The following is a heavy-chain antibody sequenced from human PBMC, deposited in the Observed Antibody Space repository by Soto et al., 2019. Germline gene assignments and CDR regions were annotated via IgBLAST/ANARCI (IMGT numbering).Heavy chain of an antibody. CDR3: AKRTSGTTWGESDY. CDR2: ISGYSGNA. D-gene: IGHD4-17*01. Sequence: QVQVMQSGAEVKKPGDSVKVSCKTSGYIFSDYGINWVRQAPGQGLEWMGWISGYSGNANLAQKFQGRVTMTTDKPTRTADMELRRLRSDDTAVYYCAKRTSGTTWGESDYWGEGTLVTVSS. V-gene: IGHV1-18*04. J-gene: IGHJ4*02. CDR1: GYIFSDYG.